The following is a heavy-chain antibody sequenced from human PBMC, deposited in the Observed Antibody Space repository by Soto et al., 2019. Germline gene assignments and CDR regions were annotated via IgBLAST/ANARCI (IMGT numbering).Heavy chain of an antibody. D-gene: IGHD1-1*01. J-gene: IGHJ3*02. CDR3: TGTGITWITALDAVDI. Sequence: QVQLVQSGDEVKKPGASVKVSCKDSGYTFPSYGISWVRQAPGQGLEWMGWISTYNDNTNYTQKLQGRVCMTTDTSTNTAYMELRSLRSDDPAVYYCTGTGITWITALDAVDIWGQGTMVTVSS. CDR1: GYTFPSYG. V-gene: IGHV1-18*01. CDR2: ISTYNDNT.